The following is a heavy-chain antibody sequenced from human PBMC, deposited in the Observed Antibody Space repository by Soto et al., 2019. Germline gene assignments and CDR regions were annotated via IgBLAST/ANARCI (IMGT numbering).Heavy chain of an antibody. CDR3: ASDCVTMIGRYGMDV. J-gene: IGHJ6*04. D-gene: IGHD3-22*01. Sequence: QVQLVQSGAEVKKPGASVKVSCKASGYTLTELSMHWVRQAPGKGLEWMGGLDPEDGETIYAQKFQGRVTMTQETSTHTAYIEQSSLRSEDTAVYYCASDCVTMIGRYGMDVWGEGSTVTVSS. V-gene: IGHV1-24*01. CDR2: LDPEDGET. CDR1: GYTLTELS.